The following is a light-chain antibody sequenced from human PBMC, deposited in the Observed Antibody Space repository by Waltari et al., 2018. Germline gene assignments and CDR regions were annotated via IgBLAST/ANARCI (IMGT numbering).Light chain of an antibody. Sequence: QSALTQPPSASGSPGQSVTISCTGTRSDIGIYNYVSWYQHHPGKPPKLIISEVNERPSGVPDRFSGYKSGNTASLTVSGLQPEDEADYYCNSYAGSNTCVFGTGTRVSVL. CDR1: RSDIGIYNY. V-gene: IGLV2-8*01. CDR3: NSYAGSNTCV. J-gene: IGLJ1*01. CDR2: EVN.